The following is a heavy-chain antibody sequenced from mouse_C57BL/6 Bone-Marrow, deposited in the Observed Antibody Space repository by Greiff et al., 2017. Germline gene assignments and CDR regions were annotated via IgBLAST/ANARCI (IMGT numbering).Heavy chain of an antibody. V-gene: IGHV3-6*01. CDR3: ATIYYDYDVGVYFDY. CDR1: GYSITSGYY. J-gene: IGHJ2*01. D-gene: IGHD2-4*01. CDR2: ISYDGSN. Sequence: EVQLQQSGPGLVKPSQSLSLTCSVTGYSITSGYYWNWIRQFPGNKLEWMGYISYDGSNNYNPSLKNRISITRDTSKNQFFLKLNSVTTEDTATYYCATIYYDYDVGVYFDYWGQGTTLTVSS.